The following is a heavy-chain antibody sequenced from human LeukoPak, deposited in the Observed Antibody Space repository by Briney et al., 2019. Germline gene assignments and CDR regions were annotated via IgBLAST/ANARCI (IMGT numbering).Heavy chain of an antibody. V-gene: IGHV3-23*01. CDR2: ISGRRDST. Sequence: GGTLRLSCAASGFTFSSYGMSWVRQAPGKGLEWVSTISGRRDSTSYADSVKGRFTISRDNSKNTLYLQMNSLRAEDTAVYYCARDRNYDGSVYYEDDYFDYWGQGTLVTVSS. J-gene: IGHJ4*02. CDR1: GFTFSSYG. D-gene: IGHD3-22*01. CDR3: ARDRNYDGSVYYEDDYFDY.